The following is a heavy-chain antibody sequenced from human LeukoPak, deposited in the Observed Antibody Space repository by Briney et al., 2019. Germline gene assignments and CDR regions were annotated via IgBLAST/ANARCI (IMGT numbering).Heavy chain of an antibody. D-gene: IGHD3-3*01. J-gene: IGHJ5*02. CDR3: AKGGSFWSQYFPANWFDP. Sequence: GGSLRLSCAASAFPFSSYAMTWVRQAPGKGLEWVSGISGSGGSTYDADSVKGRFTISRDNSKNTLYLQMNSLRAEDTAVYYCAKGGSFWSQYFPANWFDPWGQGTLVTVSS. V-gene: IGHV3-23*01. CDR2: ISGSGGST. CDR1: AFPFSSYA.